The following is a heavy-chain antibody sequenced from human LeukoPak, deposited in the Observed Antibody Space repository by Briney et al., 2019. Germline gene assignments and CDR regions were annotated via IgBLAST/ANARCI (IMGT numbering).Heavy chain of an antibody. J-gene: IGHJ3*02. V-gene: IGHV3-23*01. CDR1: GFTFSSYA. CDR2: ISGSSGST. CDR3: VRDGLDAFDM. Sequence: GGSLRLSCAASGFTFSSYAMSWVRQAPGKGLEWVSAISGSSGSTYYADSVKGRFTISRDNSKNTLYLQMNSLRAEDTAVYYCVRDGLDAFDMWGQGTLVTVSS.